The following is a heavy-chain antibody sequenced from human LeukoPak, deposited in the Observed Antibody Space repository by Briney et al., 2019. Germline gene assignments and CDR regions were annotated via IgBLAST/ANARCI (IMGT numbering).Heavy chain of an antibody. V-gene: IGHV3-30*02. J-gene: IGHJ5*02. CDR1: GFTFSSYG. D-gene: IGHD2-2*01. CDR2: IRYDGSNK. Sequence: GGSLRLSCAASGFTFSSYGMHWVRQAPGKGLGWVAFIRYDGSNKYYADSVKGRFTISRDNSKNTLYLQMNSLRAEDTAVYYCAKLLVPAARMYNWFDPWGQGTLVTVSS. CDR3: AKLLVPAARMYNWFDP.